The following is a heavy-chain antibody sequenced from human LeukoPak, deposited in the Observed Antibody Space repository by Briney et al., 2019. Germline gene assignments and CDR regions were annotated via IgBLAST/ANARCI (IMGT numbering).Heavy chain of an antibody. V-gene: IGHV3-23*01. CDR1: GISLSNYA. J-gene: IGHJ4*02. Sequence: GGSLRLSCVVSGISLSNYAMTWVRQAPGKGLEWVSYISERGGSTTYADSVKGRFTISRDTSLNTLYPQMNNLRAEDTAVYFCAKRGVVIRGILVIGYHQGAYHYDFWGQGVLVTVSS. CDR2: ISERGGST. D-gene: IGHD3-10*01. CDR3: AKRGVVIRGILVIGYHQGAYHYDF.